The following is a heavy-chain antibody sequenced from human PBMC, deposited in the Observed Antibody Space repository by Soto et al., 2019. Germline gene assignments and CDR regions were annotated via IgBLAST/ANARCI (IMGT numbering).Heavy chain of an antibody. D-gene: IGHD2-8*01. Sequence: QVQLVESGGGLVKPGGSLRLSCAASGFTFSDYYMSWIRQAPGKGLEWVSYISSSGSTIYYADSVKGRFTISRDNAKNSLYLQMNSLRAEDTAVYYCARGHAGLVRLMTDTHYYMDVWGKGTTVTVSS. CDR2: ISSSGSTI. V-gene: IGHV3-11*01. CDR3: ARGHAGLVRLMTDTHYYMDV. J-gene: IGHJ6*03. CDR1: GFTFSDYY.